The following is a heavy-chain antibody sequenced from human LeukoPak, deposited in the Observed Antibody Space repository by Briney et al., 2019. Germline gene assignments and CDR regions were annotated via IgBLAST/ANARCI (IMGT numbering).Heavy chain of an antibody. Sequence: PGGTLRLSCATSGFIFSHHGMNWVRQAPGKGLKWVSGIRADAVTTYYADSVKGRFIISRDNSKNTVYLQMNSLSAEDAAVYYCVKDDGWVQYANWGQGTLVTVSS. J-gene: IGHJ4*02. D-gene: IGHD5-24*01. CDR3: VKDDGWVQYAN. V-gene: IGHV3-23*01. CDR2: IRADAVTT. CDR1: GFIFSHHG.